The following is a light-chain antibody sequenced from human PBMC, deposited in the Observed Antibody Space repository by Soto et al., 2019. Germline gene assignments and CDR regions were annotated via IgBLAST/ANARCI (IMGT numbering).Light chain of an antibody. CDR1: SSNIGSKT. J-gene: IGLJ1*01. CDR3: SSWAASLNGYV. Sequence: QSVLTQPPSASGTPGQRVTISCSGSSSNIGSKTVNWYQQLQGTDPKLLIYNSYQRPSGVPARFSASTSGTSASLAISWLQSVDEADYYCSSWAASLNGYVFGTGTKVTVL. CDR2: NSY. V-gene: IGLV1-44*01.